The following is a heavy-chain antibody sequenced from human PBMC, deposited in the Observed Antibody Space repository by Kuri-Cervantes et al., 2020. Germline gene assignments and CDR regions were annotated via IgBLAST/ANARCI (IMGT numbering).Heavy chain of an antibody. CDR2: ISSDAKNE. D-gene: IGHD2-15*01. Sequence: GGSLRLSCAASGFTFSSYWMSWVRQAPGKGLEWVAVISSDAKNEYYADSVKGRFTISRDNSKNTLSLQMNSLRPEDTAVYYCARGEVARDLYYYYGMDVWGQGTTVTVSS. V-gene: IGHV3-30*03. J-gene: IGHJ6*02. CDR1: GFTFSSYW. CDR3: ARGEVARDLYYYYGMDV.